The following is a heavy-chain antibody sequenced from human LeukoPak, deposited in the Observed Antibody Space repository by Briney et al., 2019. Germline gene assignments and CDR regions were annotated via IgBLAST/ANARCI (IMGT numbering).Heavy chain of an antibody. CDR2: INSDGSST. Sequence: GGSLRLSCAASGFTFSSYWMHWVRQAPGKGLVWVSRINSDGSSTSYADSVKGRFAISRDNAKNTLYLQMNSLRAEDTAVYYCARDLADYGGNSMELDYWGQGTLVTVSS. CDR3: ARDLADYGGNSMELDY. D-gene: IGHD4-23*01. CDR1: GFTFSSYW. J-gene: IGHJ4*02. V-gene: IGHV3-74*01.